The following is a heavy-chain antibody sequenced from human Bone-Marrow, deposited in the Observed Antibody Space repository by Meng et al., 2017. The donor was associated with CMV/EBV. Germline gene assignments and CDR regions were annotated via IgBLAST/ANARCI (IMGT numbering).Heavy chain of an antibody. CDR2: MSYDGGTK. D-gene: IGHD2-2*01. J-gene: IGHJ4*02. V-gene: IGHV3-30-3*01. Sequence: GGSLRLSCVASGFRFSTYVMHWVRQAPGKGLEWVAVMSYDGGTKYYADSVKGRFTISRDNAKNSLYLQMNSLRAEDTAVYYCAREAGLGCSSTSCPRGWGQGTLVTVSS. CDR1: GFRFSTYV. CDR3: AREAGLGCSSTSCPRG.